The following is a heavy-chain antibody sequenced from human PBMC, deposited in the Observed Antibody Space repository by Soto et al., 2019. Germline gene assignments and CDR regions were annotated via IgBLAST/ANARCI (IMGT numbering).Heavy chain of an antibody. CDR2: IYYSGST. J-gene: IGHJ3*02. CDR3: ARFGVDTAMVRKAFDI. CDR1: GGSISSYY. Sequence: SETLSLTCTASGGSISSYYWSWIRQPPGRGLEWIGYIYYSGSTNYNPSPKSRVTISVDTSKNQFSLKLGSVTAADTAVYYCARFGVDTAMVRKAFDIWGQGTMVTASS. V-gene: IGHV4-59*01. D-gene: IGHD5-18*01.